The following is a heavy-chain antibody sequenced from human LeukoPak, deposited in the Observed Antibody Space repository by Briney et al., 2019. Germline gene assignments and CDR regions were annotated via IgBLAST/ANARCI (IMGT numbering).Heavy chain of an antibody. CDR2: IWYDGSNK. V-gene: IGHV3-33*01. J-gene: IGHJ6*02. CDR1: GFTFSSYG. CDR3: ARDYMAAAGTLQSYYGMDV. D-gene: IGHD6-13*01. Sequence: RGSLRLSCAASGFTFSSYGMHWVRQAPGKGLEWVAVIWYDGSNKYYADSVKGRFTISRDNSKNTLYLQMNSLRAEDTAVYYCARDYMAAAGTLQSYYGMDVWGQGTTVTVSS.